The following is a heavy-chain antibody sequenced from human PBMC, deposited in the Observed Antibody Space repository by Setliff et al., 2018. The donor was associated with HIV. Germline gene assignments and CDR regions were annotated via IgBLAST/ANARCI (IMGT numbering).Heavy chain of an antibody. D-gene: IGHD3-22*01. J-gene: IGHJ5*01. CDR3: ARHYFDSNSYYRPPFDS. CDR1: GGTFSTHA. Sequence: SVKVSCKASGGTFSTHAFSWVRQAPGQGLEWMGGIIPVRGLANYARNFQGRVTITADTSTNTAYLEVVSLRSEDTAIYYCARHYFDSNSYYRPPFDSWGQGSPVTVSS. V-gene: IGHV1-69*10. CDR2: IIPVRGLA.